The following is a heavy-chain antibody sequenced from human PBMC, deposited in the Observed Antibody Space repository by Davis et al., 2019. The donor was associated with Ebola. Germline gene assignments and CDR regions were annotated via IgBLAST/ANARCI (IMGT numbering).Heavy chain of an antibody. CDR1: GGSFSGYY. CDR3: ARGEDEGNWFDP. CDR2: INHSGST. D-gene: IGHD2-15*01. V-gene: IGHV4-34*01. Sequence: PGGSLRLSCAVYGGSFSGYYWSWIRQPPGKGLEWIGEINHSGSTNYNPSLKSRVTISVDTSKNQFSLKLSSVTAADTAVYYCARGEDEGNWFDPWGQGTLVTVSS. J-gene: IGHJ5*02.